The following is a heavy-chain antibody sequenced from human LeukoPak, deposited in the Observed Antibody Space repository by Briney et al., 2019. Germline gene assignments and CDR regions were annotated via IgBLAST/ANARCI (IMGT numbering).Heavy chain of an antibody. D-gene: IGHD2-2*01. CDR2: IYYTGRP. J-gene: IGHJ6*03. Sequence: SETLSLTCAVYNGSLNGYYWSWIRQPPGKGLEWIGEIYYTGRPNYNSSLKSRVTFSVDTSKNQFSLRLTSVIAADTAVYHCARVQRDYFYYYYMDVWGKGTTVTVSS. CDR3: ARVQRDYFYYYYMDV. V-gene: IGHV4-34*01. CDR1: NGSLNGYY.